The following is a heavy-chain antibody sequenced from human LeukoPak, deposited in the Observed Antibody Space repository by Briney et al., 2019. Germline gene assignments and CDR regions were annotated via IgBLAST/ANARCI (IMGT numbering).Heavy chain of an antibody. Sequence: PGGSLRLSCAASGFTFSDSYMTWVRQAPGKGVEWVAYISGSGHDINYSESAKGRFTISSDNAKNSLYLQMNSLRAEDTAVYYCAREVTEDYYDSSGYEKYYFDYWGQGTLVTVSS. CDR1: GFTFSDSY. CDR2: ISGSGHDI. V-gene: IGHV3-11*04. D-gene: IGHD3-22*01. J-gene: IGHJ4*02. CDR3: AREVTEDYYDSSGYEKYYFDY.